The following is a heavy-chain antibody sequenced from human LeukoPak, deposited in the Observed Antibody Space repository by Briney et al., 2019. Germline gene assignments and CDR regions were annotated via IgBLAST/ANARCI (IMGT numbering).Heavy chain of an antibody. CDR1: GYSFTSYW. J-gene: IGHJ6*03. CDR2: IYPGDSDT. D-gene: IGHD3-3*01. Sequence: GESLKISCKGSGYSFTSYWIGWVRQMPGKGLEWMGIIYPGDSDTRYSPSFQGQVTISADKSISTAYLQWSSLKASDTAMYYCARQGVLHYDFWSGPVPAVPVRGNYYYYMDVWGKGTTVTVSS. V-gene: IGHV5-51*01. CDR3: ARQGVLHYDFWSGPVPAVPVRGNYYYYMDV.